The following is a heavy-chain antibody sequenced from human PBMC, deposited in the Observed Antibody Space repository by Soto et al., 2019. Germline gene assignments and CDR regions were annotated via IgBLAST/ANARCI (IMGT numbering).Heavy chain of an antibody. J-gene: IGHJ6*02. CDR1: GFTFSNAW. V-gene: IGHV3-15*01. CDR2: IKSKTDGGTT. CDR3: NGDLDYYDSSGWSLGSGMDV. D-gene: IGHD3-22*01. Sequence: EVQLVESGGGLVKPGGSLRLSCAASGFTFSNAWMSWVRQAPGKGLEWVGRIKSKTDGGTTDYAAPVKGRFTISRDDSKNTLYLQMNSLKTEDTAVYYCNGDLDYYDSSGWSLGSGMDVWGQGTTVTVSS.